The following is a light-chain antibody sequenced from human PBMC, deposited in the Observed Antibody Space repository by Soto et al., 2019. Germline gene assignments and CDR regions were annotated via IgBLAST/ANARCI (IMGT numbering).Light chain of an antibody. J-gene: IGKJ4*01. CDR2: AAS. V-gene: IGKV1-39*01. CDR3: QQSFSIPLT. Sequence: IQMTQPPSSLSASVGDGVTISCRSSQNIGTYLSWYQQKPGRAPKLQIYAASNLQSGVPSRFSGSGSGTDFTLTIRSLQPEDCAIYYCQQSFSIPLTFGGGTKVDIK. CDR1: QNIGTY.